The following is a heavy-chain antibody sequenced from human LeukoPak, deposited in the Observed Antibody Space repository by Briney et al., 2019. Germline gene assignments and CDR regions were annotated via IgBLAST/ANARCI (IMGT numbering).Heavy chain of an antibody. Sequence: ASVTVSCTASGGTFSSYAISWVRQAPGQGLEWMGIINPSGGSRSYAQKFQGRVTMTRDTSTSTVYMELSSLRSEDTAVYYCARGPDYYYGMDVWGQGTTVTVSS. CDR1: GGTFSSYA. CDR2: INPSGGSR. J-gene: IGHJ6*02. CDR3: ARGPDYYYGMDV. V-gene: IGHV1-46*01.